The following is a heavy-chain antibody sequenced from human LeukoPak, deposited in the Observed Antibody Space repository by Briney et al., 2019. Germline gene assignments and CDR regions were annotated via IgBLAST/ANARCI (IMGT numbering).Heavy chain of an antibody. CDR3: ASLLTYSSSWYYLDY. J-gene: IGHJ4*02. V-gene: IGHV4-59*01. Sequence: SETLSLTCTVSGGSISSYYWSWIRQPPGKGLEWIGYIYYSGSTNYNPSLKSRVTISVDTSRNQFSLKVSSVTAADTAVYYCASLLTYSSSWYYLDYWGQGTLVTVSS. CDR1: GGSISSYY. D-gene: IGHD6-13*01. CDR2: IYYSGST.